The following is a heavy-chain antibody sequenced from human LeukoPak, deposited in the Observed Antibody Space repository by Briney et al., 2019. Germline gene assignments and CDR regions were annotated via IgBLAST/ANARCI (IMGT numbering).Heavy chain of an antibody. V-gene: IGHV4-34*01. Sequence: SETLSLTCAVYGGSFSGYYWSWIRQPPGKGLEWIGEINHSGSTNYNPSLKSRVTISVDTSKNQFSLKLSPVTAADTAVYYCARGYEFDSSGYLGFDPWGQGTLVTVSS. D-gene: IGHD3-22*01. J-gene: IGHJ5*02. CDR1: GGSFSGYY. CDR3: ARGYEFDSSGYLGFDP. CDR2: INHSGST.